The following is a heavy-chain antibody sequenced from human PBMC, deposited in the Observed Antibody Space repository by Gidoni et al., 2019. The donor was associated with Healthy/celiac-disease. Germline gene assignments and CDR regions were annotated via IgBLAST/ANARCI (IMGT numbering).Heavy chain of an antibody. D-gene: IGHD5-12*01. Sequence: QLQPQESGPGLVKPSATLSLHCKVSGSSLNSSSYYWGWIRQPPGKGLEWIGSIYYGGSTYYNPSLKSRVTISVDTSKNQFSLQLSSVTAADTAVYYCARWGRDGYNSYDYWGQGTLVTVSS. J-gene: IGHJ4*02. CDR1: GSSLNSSSYY. V-gene: IGHV4-39*01. CDR3: ARWGRDGYNSYDY. CDR2: IYYGGST.